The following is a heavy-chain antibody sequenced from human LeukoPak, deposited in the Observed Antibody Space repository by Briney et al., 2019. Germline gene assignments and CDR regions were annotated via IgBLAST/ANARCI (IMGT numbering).Heavy chain of an antibody. CDR1: GFTVSSSY. CDR3: TRDLNSGGSC. J-gene: IGHJ4*02. D-gene: IGHD2-15*01. Sequence: GGSLRLSCAASGFTVSSSYMSWVRQAPGKGLEWVSVIHSGGNTYYADSVKGRFTISRDNSKNTLYLQMNSLRAEDTAVYYCTRDLNSGGSCWGQGTLATVSS. CDR2: IHSGGNT. V-gene: IGHV3-53*01.